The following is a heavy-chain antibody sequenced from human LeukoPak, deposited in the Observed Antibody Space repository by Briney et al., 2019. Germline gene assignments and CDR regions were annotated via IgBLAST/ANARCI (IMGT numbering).Heavy chain of an antibody. CDR3: ARDSVTTSVSARDY. CDR2: MNPNSGNT. Sequence: ASVKVSCKASGYTFTSYDINWVRQATGQGLEWMGWMNPNSGNTGYAQKFQGRVTMTRNTTISTAYMELSSLRSEDTAVYYCARDSVTTSVSARDYWGQGTLVTVSS. CDR1: GYTFTSYD. D-gene: IGHD4-17*01. J-gene: IGHJ4*02. V-gene: IGHV1-8*01.